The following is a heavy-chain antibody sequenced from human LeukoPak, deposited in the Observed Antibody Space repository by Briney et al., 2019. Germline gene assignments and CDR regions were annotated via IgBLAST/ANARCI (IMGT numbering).Heavy chain of an antibody. V-gene: IGHV3-30-3*01. J-gene: IGHJ3*02. CDR2: ISYDGSNK. CDR3: ARDQGSGYDFTAFDI. D-gene: IGHD5-12*01. Sequence: GGSLRLSCAASGFTFSSYAMHWVRQAPGKGLEWVEVISYDGSNKYYADSVKGRFTISRDNSKNTLYLQMNSLRAEDTAVYYCARDQGSGYDFTAFDIWGQGTVVTVSS. CDR1: GFTFSSYA.